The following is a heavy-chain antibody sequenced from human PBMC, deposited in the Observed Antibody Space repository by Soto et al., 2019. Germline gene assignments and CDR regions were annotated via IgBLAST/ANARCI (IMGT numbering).Heavy chain of an antibody. D-gene: IGHD2-8*01. CDR2: INPNSGGT. Sequence: ASVKVSCKASLYTFTGYYMHLVRQAPGQGREGMGWINPNSGGTNYAQKFQGWVTMTRDTSISTAYMELSRLRSDDTAVYYCARERMSCTNGVCYPKYYYYGMDVWGQGTTVTVSS. CDR1: LYTFTGYY. V-gene: IGHV1-2*04. CDR3: ARERMSCTNGVCYPKYYYYGMDV. J-gene: IGHJ6*02.